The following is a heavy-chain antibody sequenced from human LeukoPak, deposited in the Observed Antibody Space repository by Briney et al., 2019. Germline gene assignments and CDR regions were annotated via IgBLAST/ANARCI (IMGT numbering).Heavy chain of an antibody. CDR2: INPNSGGT. CDR3: ARGPRLDSSGWYYGAFDI. J-gene: IGHJ3*02. CDR1: GYTFTGYY. D-gene: IGHD6-19*01. Sequence: ASVKVSCKASGYTFTGYYMHWVRQAPGQGLEWMGRINPNSGGTNYAQKFQGRVTMARDTSISTAYMELSRLRSDDTAVYYCARGPRLDSSGWYYGAFDIWGQGTMVTVPS. V-gene: IGHV1-2*06.